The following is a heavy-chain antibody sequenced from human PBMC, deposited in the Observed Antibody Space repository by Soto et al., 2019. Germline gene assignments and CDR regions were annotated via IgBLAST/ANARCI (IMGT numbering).Heavy chain of an antibody. J-gene: IGHJ4*02. CDR2: INHSVST. CDR1: GGSSSGYY. CDR3: ARGPTVTTVAFGKREY. V-gene: IGHV4-34*01. Sequence: SETLSLTCAVYGGSSSGYYWSWIRQPPGKGLEWIGEINHSVSTNYNPSLKSRVTISVDTSKNQFSLKLSSVTAADTAVYYCARGPTVTTVAFGKREYWGKCTMVSVSS. D-gene: IGHD4-17*01.